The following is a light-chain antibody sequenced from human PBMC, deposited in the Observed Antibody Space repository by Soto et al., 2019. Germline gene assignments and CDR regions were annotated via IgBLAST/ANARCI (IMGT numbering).Light chain of an antibody. V-gene: IGKV3-20*01. Sequence: EIVLTQSPATLSLSPGERATLSCRASQSVSSYLAWYQQKPGQAPRLLIYGASSRATGIPDRFSGGGSGTDFTLTVSRLEPEDFAVYYCQQYGSSPLTFGGGTKVDI. CDR3: QQYGSSPLT. CDR1: QSVSSY. J-gene: IGKJ4*01. CDR2: GAS.